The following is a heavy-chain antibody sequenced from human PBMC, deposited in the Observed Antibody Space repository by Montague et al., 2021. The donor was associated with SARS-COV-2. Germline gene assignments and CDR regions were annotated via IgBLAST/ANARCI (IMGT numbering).Heavy chain of an antibody. CDR2: ISYDGRNE. CDR3: ARVRNAVRLQGGLGF. D-gene: IGHD3/OR15-3a*01. CDR1: GFTFSGYA. Sequence: SLRLSCAASGFTFSGYAMHWVRQAPGKGLEWVAVISYDGRNEYYADSVKGRFTVPRDNSKKTLYLQMNSLKTEDTAVYYCARVRNAVRLQGGLGFWGQGTLVTVSS. V-gene: IGHV3-30*04. J-gene: IGHJ4*02.